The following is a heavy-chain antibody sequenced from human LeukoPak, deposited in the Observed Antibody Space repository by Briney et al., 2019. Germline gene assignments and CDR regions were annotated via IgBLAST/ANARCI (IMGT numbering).Heavy chain of an antibody. Sequence: GGSLRLSCVGSGITFSSYWMNWVRQAPGKGLEWVAIIKQDGSDTHYVDSVKGRLTISRDNAKDSLYLQINNLRAEDTAVYYCVRGGTYCDSTCKGADYWGQGTLVAVSS. V-gene: IGHV3-7*01. CDR3: VRGGTYCDSTCKGADY. CDR2: IKQDGSDT. D-gene: IGHD2/OR15-2a*01. CDR1: GITFSSYW. J-gene: IGHJ4*02.